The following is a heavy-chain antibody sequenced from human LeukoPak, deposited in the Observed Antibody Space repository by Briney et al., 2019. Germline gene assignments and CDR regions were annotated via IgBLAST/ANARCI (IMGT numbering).Heavy chain of an antibody. CDR3: ARDRYYDDSSSYFSAFDT. D-gene: IGHD3-22*01. V-gene: IGHV4-4*07. CDR2: VFTSGIISGNT. CDR1: GGSISSYY. J-gene: IGHJ3*02. Sequence: SETLSLTCTVSGGSISSYYWSWIRQPPGKGLEWIGRVFTSGIISGNTNYNPSLKSRVTMSVDSSKNQFSLKLRSVTAADTAVYYCARDRYYDDSSSYFSAFDTWGQGTMVTVSS.